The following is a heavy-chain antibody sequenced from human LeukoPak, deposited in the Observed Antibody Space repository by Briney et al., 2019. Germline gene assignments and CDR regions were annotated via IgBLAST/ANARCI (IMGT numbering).Heavy chain of an antibody. Sequence: GASVKVSCKASGYSFSTYTMHWVRQAPGQRLEWMGWINAGNGNTKYSQNFQGRVTITRDTSANTAYMEMSSLRSEDTAVYYCARVPYGGYVTWYYFDYWGQGTLVTVSS. V-gene: IGHV1-3*01. J-gene: IGHJ4*02. CDR3: ARVPYGGYVTWYYFDY. CDR2: INAGNGNT. CDR1: GYSFSTYT. D-gene: IGHD5-12*01.